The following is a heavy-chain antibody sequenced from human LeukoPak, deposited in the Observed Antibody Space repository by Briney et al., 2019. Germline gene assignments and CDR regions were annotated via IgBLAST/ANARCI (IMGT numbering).Heavy chain of an antibody. D-gene: IGHD3-3*01. CDR2: IWYDGTDT. Sequence: PGKSQRLSCVASGFTFSRFNMHWVRQAPGKGLEWVALIWYDGTDTYYADSVMGRFTISRDDSKNTVYLQMNSLRAEDTAFYFCARGFSDFDFWGHGTLVTVSS. V-gene: IGHV3-33*01. J-gene: IGHJ4*01. CDR3: ARGFSDFDF. CDR1: GFTFSRFN.